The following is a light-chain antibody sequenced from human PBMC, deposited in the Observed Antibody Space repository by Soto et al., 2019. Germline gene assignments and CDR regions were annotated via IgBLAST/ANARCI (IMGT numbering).Light chain of an antibody. CDR1: QSISSW. Sequence: DVQMTQSPSALSASVGDRATITCRASQSISSWLAWYQQKPGKAPKLLIYDASSLESGVPSRFSGSGSGTEFTLTISSLQPDDFATYYCQQYNIYPLTFGGGTKVDIK. CDR2: DAS. V-gene: IGKV1-5*01. CDR3: QQYNIYPLT. J-gene: IGKJ4*01.